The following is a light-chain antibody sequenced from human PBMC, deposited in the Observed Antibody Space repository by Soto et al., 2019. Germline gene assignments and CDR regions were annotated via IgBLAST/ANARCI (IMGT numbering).Light chain of an antibody. Sequence: DIVMTPSPDSLAVSLGERATINCKSSQSVLYSSNNKNYLAWYQQTPGQPPKLLIYWASIRESGVPDRFSGSGSGTDFTLTISSVLAEDVAVYCCKQYYSIPPWTFGQGTKVEIK. CDR2: WAS. V-gene: IGKV4-1*01. J-gene: IGKJ1*01. CDR1: QSVLYSSNNKNY. CDR3: KQYYSIPPWT.